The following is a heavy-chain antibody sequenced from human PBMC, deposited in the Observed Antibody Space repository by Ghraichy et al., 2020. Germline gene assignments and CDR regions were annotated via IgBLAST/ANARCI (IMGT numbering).Heavy chain of an antibody. J-gene: IGHJ5*02. V-gene: IGHV4-61*01. CDR1: GGSVSSDSYY. CDR3: ARDRRDGHNYGYNWFDP. D-gene: IGHD5-24*01. Sequence: SETLSLTCTVSGGSVSSDSYYWSWIRQPPGKGLEWIGYIYYSGSTNYNPSLKSRVTISVDTSKNQFSLKLSSVTAADTAVYYCARDRRDGHNYGYNWFDPWGQGTLVTVSS. CDR2: IYYSGST.